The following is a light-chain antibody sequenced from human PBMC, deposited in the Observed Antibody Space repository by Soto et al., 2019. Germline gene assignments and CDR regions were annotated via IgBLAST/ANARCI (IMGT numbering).Light chain of an antibody. CDR2: TVS. J-gene: IGLJ1*01. CDR3: SSFTPDSTYV. V-gene: IGLV2-14*01. CDR1: SSDVGANIF. Sequence: QSVLTQPASVSGSPGQSITISCTGTSSDVGANIFVSWYQQHPGKVPKLMIYTVSSRPSGVSQRFSGSKSGNTASLTISGLQAEDEADYYCSSFTPDSTYVFGTGTQLTVL.